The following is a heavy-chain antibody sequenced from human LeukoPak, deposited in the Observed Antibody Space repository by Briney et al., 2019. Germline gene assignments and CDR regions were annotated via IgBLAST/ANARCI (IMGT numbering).Heavy chain of an antibody. V-gene: IGHV4-59*08. Sequence: PSETLSLTCTVSGGSISSYYWSWIRQPPGKGLEWIGYIYYSGSTNYNPSLKSRVTISVDTSENQFSLKLTSVTAADTAVYYCARNLTRVLGVEAHDFFDVWGQGTMVTVSS. J-gene: IGHJ3*01. CDR1: GGSISSYY. CDR2: IYYSGST. CDR3: ARNLTRVLGVEAHDFFDV. D-gene: IGHD3-10*01.